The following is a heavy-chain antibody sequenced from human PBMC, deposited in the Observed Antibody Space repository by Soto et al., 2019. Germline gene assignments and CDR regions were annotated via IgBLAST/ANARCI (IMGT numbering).Heavy chain of an antibody. Sequence: PSETLSLTCAVYGGSFSGYYWSWIRQPPGKGLEWIGEINHSGSTNYNPSLKSRVTISVDTSKNQFSLKLSSVTAADTAVYYCARGAQNSGSAYFDYWGQGTLVTVSS. CDR3: ARGAQNSGSAYFDY. V-gene: IGHV4-34*01. D-gene: IGHD6-6*01. CDR1: GGSFSGYY. CDR2: INHSGST. J-gene: IGHJ4*02.